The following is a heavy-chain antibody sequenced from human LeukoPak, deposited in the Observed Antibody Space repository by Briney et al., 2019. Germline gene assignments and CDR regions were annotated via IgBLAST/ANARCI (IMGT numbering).Heavy chain of an antibody. D-gene: IGHD5-18*01. Sequence: GGSLRLSCAASGFTFSSYAMNWVRQAPGKGLEWVSSISSSGGYMYYGDSVKGRFTTSRDNAKNSLYLQMNSLRAEDTAVYYCARERGYSYGYSDYWGQGTLVTVSS. CDR3: ARERGYSYGYSDY. CDR1: GFTFSSYA. V-gene: IGHV3-21*01. CDR2: ISSSGGYM. J-gene: IGHJ4*02.